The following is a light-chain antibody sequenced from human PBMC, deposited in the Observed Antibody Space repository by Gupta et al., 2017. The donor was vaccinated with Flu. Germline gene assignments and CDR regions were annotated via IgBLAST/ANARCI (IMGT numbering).Light chain of an antibody. CDR3: QQYGSSPRT. CDR2: GAS. CDR1: QSVSSSY. Sequence: EIVLTLSPGTLSLSPGERATLSCRASQSVSSSYLAWYQQKPGQAPRLLIYGASSRATGIPDRFSGSGSGTDFTLTISRLEPEDFAVYYCQQYGSSPRTFGGGTKVEIK. V-gene: IGKV3-20*01. J-gene: IGKJ4*01.